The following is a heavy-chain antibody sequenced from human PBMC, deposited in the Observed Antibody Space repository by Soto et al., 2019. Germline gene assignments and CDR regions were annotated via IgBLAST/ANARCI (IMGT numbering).Heavy chain of an antibody. D-gene: IGHD3-22*01. V-gene: IGHV1-69*13. CDR3: ARDRAGYYSHFVY. CDR2: IMPFFGSG. CDR1: RGTFTNYS. J-gene: IGHJ4*02. Sequence: SVKMFCKALRGTFTNYSLSCWRQAPGQGIEWTGAIMPFFGSGHYAEKIQGRINITADDSTSSDYLELTSLRSEDTAVYYCARDRAGYYSHFVYWGQGTLVTVSS.